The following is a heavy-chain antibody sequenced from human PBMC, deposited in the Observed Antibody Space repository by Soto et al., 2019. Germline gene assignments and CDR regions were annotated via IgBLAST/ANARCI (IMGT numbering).Heavy chain of an antibody. CDR1: GYTFTSYV. CDR3: ARGYSNPVYNWFDP. V-gene: IGHV1-3*01. Sequence: GASVKVSCKASGYTFTSYVLHWVRQAPGQRLEWMGWIHAGNGNTKYSQTFQGRVTITRDTSASTAYMELSSLRSEDTAVYYCARGYSNPVYNWFDPWGQGTLVTVS. D-gene: IGHD4-4*01. CDR2: IHAGNGNT. J-gene: IGHJ5*02.